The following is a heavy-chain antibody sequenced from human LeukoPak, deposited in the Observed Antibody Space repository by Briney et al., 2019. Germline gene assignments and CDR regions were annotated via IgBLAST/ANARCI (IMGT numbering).Heavy chain of an antibody. Sequence: PSETLSLTCAVYGGSFSGYYWSWIRQPPGKGLEWIGEINHSGSTNYSPSLKSRVTISVDTSKNQFSLKLSSVTAADTAVYYCARRGIAVAGTSDAFDIWGQGTMVTVSS. CDR3: ARRGIAVAGTSDAFDI. CDR2: INHSGST. CDR1: GGSFSGYY. V-gene: IGHV4-34*01. D-gene: IGHD6-19*01. J-gene: IGHJ3*02.